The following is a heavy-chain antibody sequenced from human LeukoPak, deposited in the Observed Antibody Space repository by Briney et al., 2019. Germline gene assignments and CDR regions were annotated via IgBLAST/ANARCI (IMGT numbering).Heavy chain of an antibody. Sequence: GGSLRLSCAASGFTFSSYTMSWVRQAPGKGLEWVSTITTSDGDTYYADSVKGRFTISRDNSKNTLYLQMNSLRAEDTAVYYCAKVIALAAAGREYYFDYWGQGTLVTVSS. CDR2: ITTSDGDT. V-gene: IGHV3-23*01. CDR3: AKVIALAAAGREYYFDY. CDR1: GFTFSSYT. D-gene: IGHD6-13*01. J-gene: IGHJ4*02.